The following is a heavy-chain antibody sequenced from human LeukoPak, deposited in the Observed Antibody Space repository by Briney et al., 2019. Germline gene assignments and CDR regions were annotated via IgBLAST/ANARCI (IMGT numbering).Heavy chain of an antibody. CDR1: GFTFSSYG. J-gene: IGHJ4*02. V-gene: IGHV3-30*02. Sequence: AGGSLRLSCAASGFTFSSYGMHWVRQAPGKGLEWVAFIRYDGSNKYYADSVKGRFTISRDNSKNTLYLQMNSLRAEDTAVYYCARGFSSGWSPIDYWGQGTLVTVSS. CDR2: IRYDGSNK. D-gene: IGHD6-19*01. CDR3: ARGFSSGWSPIDY.